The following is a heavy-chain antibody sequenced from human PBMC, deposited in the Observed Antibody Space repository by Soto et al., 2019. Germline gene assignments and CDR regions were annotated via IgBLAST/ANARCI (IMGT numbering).Heavy chain of an antibody. CDR3: AKDPADSSGWYDYFDY. J-gene: IGHJ4*02. V-gene: IGHV3-23*01. CDR2: MSGSGGST. Sequence: GGSLRLSCAASGFTFSSYAMSWVRQAPGKGLEWVSAMSGSGGSTYHADPVKGRFSISRDNSKNTLYLQMNSLRAEDTAVYYCAKDPADSSGWYDYFDYWGQGTLVTVSS. D-gene: IGHD6-19*01. CDR1: GFTFSSYA.